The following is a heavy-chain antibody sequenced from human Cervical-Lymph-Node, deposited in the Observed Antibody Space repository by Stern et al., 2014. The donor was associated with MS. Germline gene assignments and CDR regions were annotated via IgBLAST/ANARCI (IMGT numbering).Heavy chain of an antibody. D-gene: IGHD4-17*01. CDR1: ESSFSSYS. J-gene: IGHJ6*02. Sequence: QVQLGQSGAEVKKPGSSVKVSCKASESSFSSYSFSWVRQAPGQGLEWMGGIIPIFDTANYAQRFQGRVTITADASTSTAYMELRSLRSEDTAVYYCARGDYGDYYYYNMDVWGQGTTVIVSS. CDR2: IIPIFDTA. V-gene: IGHV1-69*01. CDR3: ARGDYGDYYYYNMDV.